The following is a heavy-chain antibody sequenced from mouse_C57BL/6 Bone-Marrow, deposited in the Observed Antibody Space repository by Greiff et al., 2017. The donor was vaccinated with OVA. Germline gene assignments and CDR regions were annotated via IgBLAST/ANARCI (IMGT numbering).Heavy chain of an antibody. Sequence: EVKLVESGPGLAKPSQTLSLTCSVTGYSITSDYWNWIRKFPGNKLEYMGYISYSGSTYYNPSLKSRISITRDTSKNQYYLQLNSVTTEDTATYYCARFHYGSSQYFDVWGTGTTVTVSS. D-gene: IGHD1-1*01. CDR2: ISYSGST. CDR1: GYSITSDY. J-gene: IGHJ1*03. V-gene: IGHV3-8*01. CDR3: ARFHYGSSQYFDV.